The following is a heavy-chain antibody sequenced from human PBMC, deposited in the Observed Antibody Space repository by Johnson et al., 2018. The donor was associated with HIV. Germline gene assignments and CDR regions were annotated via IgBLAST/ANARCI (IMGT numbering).Heavy chain of an antibody. CDR2: ISWDGGST. Sequence: VQLVESGGVVVQPGGSLRLSCAASGFSFDDYAMHWVRQVPGKGLEWVSFISWDGGSTYYGDSVKGRFTISRDNSKKSLYLQMNSLRAEDTALYYCARSEGYSYGYNDAFDIWGQGTMVTVSS. CDR3: ARSEGYSYGYNDAFDI. J-gene: IGHJ3*02. CDR1: GFSFDDYA. D-gene: IGHD5-18*01. V-gene: IGHV3-43D*03.